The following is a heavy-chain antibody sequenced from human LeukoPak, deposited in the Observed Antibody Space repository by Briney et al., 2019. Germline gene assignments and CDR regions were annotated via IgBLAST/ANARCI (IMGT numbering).Heavy chain of an antibody. CDR1: SGSISSGSYY. CDR2: IYTSGST. V-gene: IGHV4-61*02. CDR3: ARDPGSSDAFDI. D-gene: IGHD6-6*01. Sequence: SETLSLTCTVSSGSISSGSYYWRWLRQPAGKGLEWIGRIYTSGSTNYNPSLKSRVTISVDTSKNQFSLKLSSVTAADTAVYYCARDPGSSDAFDIWGQGTMVTVSS. J-gene: IGHJ3*02.